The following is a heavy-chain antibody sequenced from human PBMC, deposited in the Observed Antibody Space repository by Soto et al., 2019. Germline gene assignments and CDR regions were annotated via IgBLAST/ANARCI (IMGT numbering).Heavy chain of an antibody. CDR1: GGSISSGGYY. CDR2: IYYSGST. V-gene: IGHV4-31*03. CDR3: ARGGRRSPGMDV. Sequence: QVQLQESGPGLVKPSQTLSLTCTVSGGSISSGGYYWSWIRQHPGKGLEWIGYIYYSGSTYYNPSLKSRVTISVDPSKKQFSLKLSSVNAADTAVYYCARGGRRSPGMDVWGQGTTVTVYS. J-gene: IGHJ6*02.